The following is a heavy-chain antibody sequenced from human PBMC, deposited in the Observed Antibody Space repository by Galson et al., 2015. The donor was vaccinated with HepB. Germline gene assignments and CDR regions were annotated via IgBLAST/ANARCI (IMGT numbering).Heavy chain of an antibody. V-gene: IGHV3-11*05. D-gene: IGHD3-22*01. CDR3: ARDGSGYHDAFHI. CDR1: EFTFSDYY. Sequence: SLRLSCAASEFTFSDYYMSWIRQAPGKGLEWVSYISSSGGYANYAHSVKGRFTISRDNAKNSLYLQMDSLGAEDTAVYYCARDGSGYHDAFHIWGQGTMVTVSS. CDR2: ISSSGGYA. J-gene: IGHJ3*02.